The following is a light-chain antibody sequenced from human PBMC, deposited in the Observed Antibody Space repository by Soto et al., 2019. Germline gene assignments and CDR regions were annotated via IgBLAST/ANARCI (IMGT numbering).Light chain of an antibody. CDR2: GNN. CDR3: ESFYSTLSAYV. Sequence: QSVLTQPPSVSGSPGERVTISCTGSSSNIGAGRDVHWYQQLPGTAPRLLIYGNNNRPSGVPDRFSASKSGTSASLAITGLQAEDEADFFCESFYSTLSAYVFGTGAKVPVL. CDR1: SSNIGAGRD. V-gene: IGLV1-40*01. J-gene: IGLJ1*01.